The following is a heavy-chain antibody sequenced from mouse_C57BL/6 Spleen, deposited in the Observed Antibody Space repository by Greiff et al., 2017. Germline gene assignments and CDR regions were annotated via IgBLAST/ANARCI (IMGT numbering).Heavy chain of an antibody. J-gene: IGHJ2*01. Sequence: VQLQQSGAELVRPGASVKLSCKASGYTFTDYYINWVKQRPGQGLEWIARIYPGSGNTYYNEKFKGKATLTAEKSSSTAYMQLSSLTSEDSAVYFCARSLYGYYFDYWGQGTTLTVSS. CDR3: ARSLYGYYFDY. CDR1: GYTFTDYY. V-gene: IGHV1-76*01. CDR2: IYPGSGNT. D-gene: IGHD2-2*01.